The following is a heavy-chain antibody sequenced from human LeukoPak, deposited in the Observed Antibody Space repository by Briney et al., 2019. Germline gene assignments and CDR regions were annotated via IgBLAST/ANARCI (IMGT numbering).Heavy chain of an antibody. D-gene: IGHD3-9*01. CDR2: ISAYNGNT. CDR3: ARVLRYFDWPDAFDI. CDR1: GYTFTSYG. Sequence: GASVKVSCKASGYTFTSYGISWVRQAPGQGLEWMGWISAYNGNTNYAQKLQGRVTMPTDTSTSTAYMELRSLRSDDTAVYYCARVLRYFDWPDAFDIWGQGTMVTVSS. J-gene: IGHJ3*02. V-gene: IGHV1-18*01.